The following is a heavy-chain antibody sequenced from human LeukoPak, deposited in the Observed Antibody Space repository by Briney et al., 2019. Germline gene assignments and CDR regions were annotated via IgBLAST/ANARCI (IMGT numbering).Heavy chain of an antibody. Sequence: SETLSLTCTVSGGSISSRNYYWGWIRQPPGKGLEWIGSIHYSGSTFYNPSLKSRVTISVDTSKNQFSLKLSSVTAADTAVYYCARHDGSYWFDPWGQGTLVTVSS. CDR2: IHYSGST. J-gene: IGHJ5*02. V-gene: IGHV4-39*01. CDR1: GGSISSRNYY. CDR3: ARHDGSYWFDP. D-gene: IGHD1-26*01.